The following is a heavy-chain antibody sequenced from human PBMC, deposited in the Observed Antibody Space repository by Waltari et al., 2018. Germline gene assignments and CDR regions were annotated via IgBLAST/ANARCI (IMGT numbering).Heavy chain of an antibody. CDR1: GGTFSSYA. CDR2: IIPIFGTA. CDR3: ARGRAYYDYIWGSLDYFDY. J-gene: IGHJ4*02. Sequence: QVQLVQSGAEVKKPGSSVKVSCKASGGTFSSYAISWVRQAPGQGLEWMGRIIPIFGTANYAQKFQGRVTITADKSTSTAYMELSSLRSEDTAVYYCARGRAYYDYIWGSLDYFDYWGQGTLVTVSS. V-gene: IGHV1-69*08. D-gene: IGHD3-16*01.